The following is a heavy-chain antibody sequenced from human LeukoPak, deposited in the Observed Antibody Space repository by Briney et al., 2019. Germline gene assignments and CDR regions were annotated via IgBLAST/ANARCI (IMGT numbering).Heavy chain of an antibody. D-gene: IGHD2-2*01. J-gene: IGHJ4*02. CDR2: ISSSSSYI. V-gene: IGHV3-21*01. CDR3: AKDEGALVVVPAAMDFDY. Sequence: GGSLRLSCAASGFSFSSYDMNWVRQAPGKGLEWVSSISSSSSYIYYADSVKGRFTISRDNSKNSLFLQMNRLRAEDTAVYYCAKDEGALVVVPAAMDFDYWGQGTLVTVSS. CDR1: GFSFSSYD.